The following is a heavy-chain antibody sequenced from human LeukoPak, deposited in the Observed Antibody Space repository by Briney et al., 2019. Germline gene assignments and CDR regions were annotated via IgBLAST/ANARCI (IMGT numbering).Heavy chain of an antibody. Sequence: KPSETLSLTCAVYGGSFSGYYWSWIRQPPGKGLEWIGEINHSGSTNYNPSLKSRVTISVDTSKNQFSLKLSSVTAADTAVYYCATLPIAARAFDYWGQGTLVTVSS. CDR2: INHSGST. CDR1: GGSFSGYY. CDR3: ATLPIAARAFDY. D-gene: IGHD6-6*01. V-gene: IGHV4-34*01. J-gene: IGHJ4*02.